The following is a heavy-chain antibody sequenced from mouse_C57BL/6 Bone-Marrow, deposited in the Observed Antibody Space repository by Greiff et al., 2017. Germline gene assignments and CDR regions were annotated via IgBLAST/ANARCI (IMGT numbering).Heavy chain of an antibody. D-gene: IGHD1-1*01. CDR1: GYTFTSYW. Sequence: QVQLKQPGAELVKPGASVKLSCKASGYTFTSYWMHWVKQRPGQGLEWIGMIHPNGGSTNYNEKFKSKATLTVDKSSSTAYMQLSSLTSEDSAVEYCARGLLRRFYAMDYWGQGTSVTVSS. CDR3: ARGLLRRFYAMDY. V-gene: IGHV1-64*01. CDR2: IHPNGGST. J-gene: IGHJ4*01.